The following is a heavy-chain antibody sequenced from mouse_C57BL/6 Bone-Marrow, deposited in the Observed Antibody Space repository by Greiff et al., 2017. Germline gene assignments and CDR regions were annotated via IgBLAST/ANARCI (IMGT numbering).Heavy chain of an antibody. CDR3: TRREYDGYYYYAMDY. V-gene: IGHV1-5*01. CDR1: GYTFTSYW. J-gene: IGHJ4*01. Sequence: EVQLQESGTVLARPGASVKMSCKTSGYTFTSYWMHWVKQRPGQGLEWIGAIYPGNSDTSYNQKFKGKAKLTAVTSASTAYMELSSLTNEDSAVYYCTRREYDGYYYYAMDYWGQGTSVTVSS. CDR2: IYPGNSDT. D-gene: IGHD2-3*01.